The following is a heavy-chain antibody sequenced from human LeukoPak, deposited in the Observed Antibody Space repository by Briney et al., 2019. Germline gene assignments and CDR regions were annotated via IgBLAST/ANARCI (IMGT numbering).Heavy chain of an antibody. CDR2: INPNSGGT. CDR3: ARGDRIAVAGTPLPFDY. J-gene: IGHJ4*02. CDR1: GYTFTGHY. V-gene: IGHV1-2*04. D-gene: IGHD6-19*01. Sequence: GASVKVSCKASGYTFTGHYMHWVRQAPGQGLEWMGWINPNSGGTNYAQKFQGWVTMTRDTSISTAYMELSRLRSDDTTVYYCARGDRIAVAGTPLPFDYWGQGTLVTVSS.